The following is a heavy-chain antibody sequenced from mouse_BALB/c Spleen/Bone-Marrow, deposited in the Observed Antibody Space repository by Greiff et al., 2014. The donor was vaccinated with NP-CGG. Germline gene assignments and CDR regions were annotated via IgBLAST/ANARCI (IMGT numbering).Heavy chain of an antibody. D-gene: IGHD1-2*01. CDR3: ARITTATGAMDY. CDR1: GFSLTNYG. Sequence: VQLQQSRLRLAACSQSLSITCTVPGFSLTNYGVHWVRQPPGKGLAWLGVIWADGSTNYNSALKSRLSISKDNSKSQVFFKMNSLQTDDTAMYYCARITTATGAMDYGGQGTSVTVPS. V-gene: IGHV2-9*02. CDR2: IWADGST. J-gene: IGHJ4*01.